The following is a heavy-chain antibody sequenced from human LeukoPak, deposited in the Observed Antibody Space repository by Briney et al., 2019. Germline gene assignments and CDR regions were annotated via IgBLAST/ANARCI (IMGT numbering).Heavy chain of an antibody. V-gene: IGHV4-39*01. CDR3: ARERYDFWSGYYTHGNWFDP. D-gene: IGHD3-3*01. Sequence: SETLSLTCTVSGGSISSSSYYWGWIRQPPGKGLEWIGSIYYSGSTYYNPSLKSRVTISVDTSKNQFSLKLSSVTAADKAVYYCARERYDFWSGYYTHGNWFDPWGQGTLVTVSS. CDR1: GGSISSSSYY. CDR2: IYYSGST. J-gene: IGHJ5*02.